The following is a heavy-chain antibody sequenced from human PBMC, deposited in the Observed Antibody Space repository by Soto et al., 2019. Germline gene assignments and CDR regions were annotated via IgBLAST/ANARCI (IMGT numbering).Heavy chain of an antibody. CDR2: IWYDGSNK. CDR3: AKHRVAGKAYYNYGMDV. V-gene: IGHV3-33*06. CDR1: GFTFSSYG. Sequence: GGSLRLSCAASGFTFSSYGMHWVRQAPGKGLEWVAVIWYDGSNKYYADSVKGRFTISRDNSQNTLFLRMNSLRAEDTALYYCAKHRVAGKAYYNYGMDVWGQGTTVTVSS. J-gene: IGHJ6*02. D-gene: IGHD6-19*01.